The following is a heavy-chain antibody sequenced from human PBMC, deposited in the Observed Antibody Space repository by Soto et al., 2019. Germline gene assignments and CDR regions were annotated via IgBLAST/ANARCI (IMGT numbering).Heavy chain of an antibody. CDR3: ARGYPNYSNFAY. V-gene: IGHV3-74*01. J-gene: IGHJ4*02. CDR1: GFTFSNYW. D-gene: IGHD2-21*01. Sequence: EVQLVESGGGLFQPEGSLRLSCEASGFTFSNYWMHWVRQAPGKGLVWVSRINNAGSDTIYVDSVKGRFTISRDNAKNTVYLKLTSLRAEDTAVYYCARGYPNYSNFAYWGQGSLVTVSS. CDR2: INNAGSDT.